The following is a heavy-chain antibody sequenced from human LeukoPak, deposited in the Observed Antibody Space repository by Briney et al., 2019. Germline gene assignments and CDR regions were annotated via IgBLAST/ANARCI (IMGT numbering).Heavy chain of an antibody. J-gene: IGHJ4*02. CDR1: GGSFSGYY. CDR3: AGTTRGSSGERKCYFDY. D-gene: IGHD6-19*01. V-gene: IGHV4-34*01. Sequence: PSETLSLTCAVYGGSFSGYYWSWIRQPPGKGLEWIGEINHSGSTNYNPSLKSRVTISVDTSKNQFSLKLSSVTAADTAVYYCAGTTRGSSGERKCYFDYWGQGTLVTVSS. CDR2: INHSGST.